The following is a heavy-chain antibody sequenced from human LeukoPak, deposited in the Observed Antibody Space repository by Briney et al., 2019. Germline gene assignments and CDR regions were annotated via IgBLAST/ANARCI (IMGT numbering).Heavy chain of an antibody. CDR3: ARDYLPQTGRFDP. D-gene: IGHD1-14*01. CDR1: GGSISSYY. V-gene: IGHV4-59*01. J-gene: IGHJ5*02. CDR2: IYYSGST. Sequence: SETLSLTCTVSGGSISSYYWSWIRQPPGKGLEWIGYIYYSGSTNYNPSLKSRVTISVDTSKNQFSLKLSSVTAADTAVYYCARDYLPQTGRFDPWGQGTLVTVSS.